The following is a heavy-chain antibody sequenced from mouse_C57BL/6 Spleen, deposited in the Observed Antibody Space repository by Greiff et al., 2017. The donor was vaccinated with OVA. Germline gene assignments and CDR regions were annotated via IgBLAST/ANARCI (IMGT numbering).Heavy chain of an antibody. CDR2: INPNNGGT. Sequence: VQLQQSGPELVKPGASVKISCKASGYTFTDYYMNWVKQSPGKSLEWIGDINPNNGGTSYNQKFKGKATLTVDKSSSTAYMELRSLTSEDSAVDYCARGYGNYGFFAYGGQGTLVTVSA. CDR3: ARGYGNYGFFAY. CDR1: GYTFTDYY. J-gene: IGHJ3*01. V-gene: IGHV1-26*01. D-gene: IGHD2-10*02.